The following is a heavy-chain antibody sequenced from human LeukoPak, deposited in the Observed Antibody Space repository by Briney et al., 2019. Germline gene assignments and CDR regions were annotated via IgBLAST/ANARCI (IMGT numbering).Heavy chain of an antibody. J-gene: IGHJ5*02. CDR3: ARHGVLTWFDP. D-gene: IGHD3-10*01. Sequence: SETLSLTCTVSGGSISSYYWSWIRQPPGKGLEWIGNIYYSGSTNYNPSLKSRVTISVDTSKNQFSLKLSSVTAADTAVYYCARHGVLTWFDPRGQGTLVTVSS. V-gene: IGHV4-59*08. CDR1: GGSISSYY. CDR2: IYYSGST.